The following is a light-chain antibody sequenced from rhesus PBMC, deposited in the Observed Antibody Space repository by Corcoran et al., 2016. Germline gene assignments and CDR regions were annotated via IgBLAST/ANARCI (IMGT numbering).Light chain of an antibody. Sequence: QAALTQPRSVSGSPGQSVTISCTGTNSDIGGYNYVSWYQQHPGTAPKLMIFEVTQRPSGVSDRFSGSKSGSPASLTISGLQAADEADYYCCSFAGKDTYIFGGGTRLTVL. V-gene: IGLV2-32*01. CDR2: EVT. J-gene: IGLJ1*01. CDR1: NSDIGGYNY. CDR3: CSFAGKDTYI.